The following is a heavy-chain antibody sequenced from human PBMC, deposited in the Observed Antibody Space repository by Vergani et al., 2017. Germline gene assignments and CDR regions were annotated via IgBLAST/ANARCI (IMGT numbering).Heavy chain of an antibody. CDR3: ASGRGGGTTRGY. Sequence: EVQLVESGGGLVKPGGSLRLSCAASGFTFSSYSMNWVRQAPGKGLEWVSAISGSGGSTYYADSVKGRFTISRDNAKNSLYLQMNSLRAEDTAVYYCASGRGGGTTRGYGGQGTLVTVSS. CDR1: GFTFSSYS. J-gene: IGHJ4*02. CDR2: ISGSGGST. V-gene: IGHV3-21*01. D-gene: IGHD1-7*01.